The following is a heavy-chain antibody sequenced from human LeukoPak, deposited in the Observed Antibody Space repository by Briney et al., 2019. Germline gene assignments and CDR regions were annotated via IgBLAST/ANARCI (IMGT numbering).Heavy chain of an antibody. CDR1: GYTFTSYA. D-gene: IGHD3-3*01. J-gene: IGHJ6*02. CDR2: IIPIFGTA. CDR3: ARAFSNRAYYCDFWSGYGMDV. V-gene: IGHV1-69*13. Sequence: SVKVSCKASGYTFTSYAMNWVRQAPGQGLEWMGGIIPIFGTANYAQKFQGRVTITADESTSTAYMELSSLRSEDTAVYYCARAFSNRAYYCDFWSGYGMDVWGQGTTVTVSS.